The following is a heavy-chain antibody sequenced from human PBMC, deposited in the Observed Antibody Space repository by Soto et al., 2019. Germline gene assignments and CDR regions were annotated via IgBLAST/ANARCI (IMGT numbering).Heavy chain of an antibody. D-gene: IGHD3-22*01. V-gene: IGHV4-31*03. CDR2: IYYSGST. J-gene: IGHJ5*02. CDR3: ARVGYYYDSSGYYHNWFDP. CDR1: GGSISSGGYY. Sequence: SETLSLTCTVSGGSISSGGYYWSWIRQHPGKGLEWIGYIYYSGSTYYNPSLKSRVTISVDTSKNQFSLKLSSVTAADTAVYYCARVGYYYDSSGYYHNWFDPWGHGTLVTVSS.